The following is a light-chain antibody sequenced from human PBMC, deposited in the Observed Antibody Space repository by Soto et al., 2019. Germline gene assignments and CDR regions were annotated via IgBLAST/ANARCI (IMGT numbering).Light chain of an antibody. CDR1: SSNIESNT. CDR3: AAWDDSLNGYV. CDR2: SNS. Sequence: QSVLTQPPSASGTPGQTVTISCSGSSSNIESNTVSWYQQLPGTAPKLLIFSNSRRPSGVPDRFSGSKSGTSASLAISGLQSEDEADYYCAAWDDSLNGYVFGTGTKLTVL. J-gene: IGLJ1*01. V-gene: IGLV1-44*01.